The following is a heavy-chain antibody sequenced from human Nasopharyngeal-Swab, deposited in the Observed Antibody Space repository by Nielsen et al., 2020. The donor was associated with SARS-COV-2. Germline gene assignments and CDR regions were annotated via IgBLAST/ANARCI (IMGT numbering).Heavy chain of an antibody. CDR1: GDSIDSGSYY. CDR2: ISYSGST. CDR3: ARGRFSSSWYCFDP. Sequence: SETLSLTCTVSGDSIDSGSYYWTWIRQSPGKGLEWIGYISYSGSTNYNPSLKSRVTMSIDTSKNQFSLNLSSVTAADTAVYYCARGRFSSSWYCFDPWGQGTLVNVSS. V-gene: IGHV4-61*01. D-gene: IGHD6-13*01. J-gene: IGHJ5*02.